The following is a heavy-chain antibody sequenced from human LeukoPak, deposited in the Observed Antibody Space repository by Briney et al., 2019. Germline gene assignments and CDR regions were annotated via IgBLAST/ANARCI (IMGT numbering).Heavy chain of an antibody. CDR2: IYYSGST. CDR3: AREKPYCTNGVCYPYYFDY. V-gene: IGHV4-31*03. J-gene: IGHJ4*02. CDR1: GGSISSGGYY. Sequence: PSETLSLTCTVSGGSISSGGYYWSWIRQHPGKGLEWIGYIYYSGSTYYNPSLKSRVTISVDTSKNQFSLKLSSVTAADTAVYYCAREKPYCTNGVCYPYYFDYWGQGTLVTVSS. D-gene: IGHD2-8*01.